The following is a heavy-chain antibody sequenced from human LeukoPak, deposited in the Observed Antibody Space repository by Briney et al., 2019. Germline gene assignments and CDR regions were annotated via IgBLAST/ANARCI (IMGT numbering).Heavy chain of an antibody. Sequence: GGSLRLSCVVSEFTFSTYSMNWVRQAPGKGLEWVSSISSSSSYIYYADSVKGRFTISRDNAKNSLYLQMNSLRAEDTAVYYCAKDGTGYSSSWPDAFDIWGQGTMVTVSS. CDR2: ISSSSSYI. CDR1: EFTFSTYS. CDR3: AKDGTGYSSSWPDAFDI. J-gene: IGHJ3*02. V-gene: IGHV3-21*04. D-gene: IGHD6-13*01.